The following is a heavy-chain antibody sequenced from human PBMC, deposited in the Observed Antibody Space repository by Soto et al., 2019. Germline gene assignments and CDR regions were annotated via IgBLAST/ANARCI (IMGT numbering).Heavy chain of an antibody. CDR2: VNPIVSMS. CDR1: GDTFNFYS. D-gene: IGHD3-10*01. J-gene: IGHJ4*02. CDR3: ASSYGSGYRAFDY. V-gene: IGHV1-69*02. Sequence: QVQLVQSGAEVKRPGSSVKVSCKASGDTFNFYSINWVRHAPGLGLEWMGRVNPIVSMSNYAQKFQGRVTITADKSTSTAYMALSSLRSEDTAIYYCASSYGSGYRAFDYWGQGALVTVSS.